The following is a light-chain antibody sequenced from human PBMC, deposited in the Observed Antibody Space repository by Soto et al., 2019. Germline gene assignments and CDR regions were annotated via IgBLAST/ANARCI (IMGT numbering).Light chain of an antibody. CDR3: QQRHMWPIT. CDR1: QSVSSY. J-gene: IGKJ5*01. CDR2: DAS. Sequence: EIVLTHSPATLSLSPGERATLSCRASQSVSSYLAWYQQKPGQAPRLLIYDASNRATGIPARFSGSGSGTDFTLTISSLEPEDSAVYYCQQRHMWPITFGQGTRLEIK. V-gene: IGKV3-11*01.